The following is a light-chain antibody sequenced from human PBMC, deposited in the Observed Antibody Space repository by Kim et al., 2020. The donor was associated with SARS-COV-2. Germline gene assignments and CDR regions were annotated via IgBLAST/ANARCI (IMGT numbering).Light chain of an antibody. CDR1: SLRSYS. V-gene: IGLV3-19*01. Sequence: SSELTQDPAVSVALGQTVTITCQGDSLRSYSASWYQLKPGQAPILLIYDRNNRPSGIPDRFSGSSSGDTASLTIAGAQAEDEAEYFCNSRDRFCHRDFGPGTKVTVL. CDR2: DRN. J-gene: IGLJ1*01. CDR3: NSRDRFCHRD.